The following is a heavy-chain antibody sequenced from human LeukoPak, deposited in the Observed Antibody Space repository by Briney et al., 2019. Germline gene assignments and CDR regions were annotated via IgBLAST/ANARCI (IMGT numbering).Heavy chain of an antibody. CDR2: IRNDGGDQ. CDR3: AKDVPQAWQLLGH. D-gene: IGHD2-2*01. V-gene: IGHV3-30*02. Sequence: GGSLRLSCAASGFSFSGHGMHWVRQAPGKGLEWVAFIRNDGGDQDYADSVKGRFTISRDNSKNTLSLQMNSLRVEDTAVYYCAKDVPQAWQLLGHWGQGTLVTVFS. CDR1: GFSFSGHG. J-gene: IGHJ4*02.